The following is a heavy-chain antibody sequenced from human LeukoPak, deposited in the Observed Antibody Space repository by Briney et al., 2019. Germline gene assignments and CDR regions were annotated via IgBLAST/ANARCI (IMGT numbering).Heavy chain of an antibody. D-gene: IGHD3-10*01. CDR1: GFTFSSYA. CDR2: ISGSGGST. V-gene: IGHV3-23*01. Sequence: GGSLRLSCAASGFTFSSYAMSWVRQAPGKGLEWVSAISGSGGSTYYADSVKGRFTTSRDNSNTTLYLQMNSLRAEDTAVYYCAKVPTTQIWFGELLYDYWGQGTLVTVSS. CDR3: AKVPTTQIWFGELLYDY. J-gene: IGHJ4*02.